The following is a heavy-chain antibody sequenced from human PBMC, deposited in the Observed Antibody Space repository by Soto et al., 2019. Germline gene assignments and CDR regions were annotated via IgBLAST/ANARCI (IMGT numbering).Heavy chain of an antibody. Sequence: PSETLSLTCAVSGGSISSSNWWSWVRQPPGKGLEWIGEIYHSGSTNYNPSLKSRVTISVDKSKNQFSLKLSSVTAADTAVYYCARALKEYYGSGSPCWFDPWGQGTLVTVS. V-gene: IGHV4-4*02. CDR1: GGSISSSNW. D-gene: IGHD3-10*01. CDR3: ARALKEYYGSGSPCWFDP. CDR2: IYHSGST. J-gene: IGHJ5*02.